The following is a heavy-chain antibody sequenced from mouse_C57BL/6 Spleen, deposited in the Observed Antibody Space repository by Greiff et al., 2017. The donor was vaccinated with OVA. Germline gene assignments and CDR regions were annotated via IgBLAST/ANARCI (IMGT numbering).Heavy chain of an antibody. CDR1: GYTFTSYW. V-gene: IGHV1-55*01. J-gene: IGHJ2*03. CDR2: IYPGSGST. CDR3: ARMRGVGWDRYCDY. Sequence: QVQLQQPGAELVKPGASVKMSCKASGYTFTSYWITWVKQRPGQGLEWIGEIYPGSGSTNYNEKFKSKGTLTVDKSSSTAYIQLKKLTSKNSAVYYCARMRGVGWDRYCDYWGQGTSLTVSS. D-gene: IGHD3-3*01.